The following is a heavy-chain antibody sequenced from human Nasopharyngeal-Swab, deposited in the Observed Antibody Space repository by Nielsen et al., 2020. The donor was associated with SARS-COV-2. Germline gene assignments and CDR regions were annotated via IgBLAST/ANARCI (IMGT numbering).Heavy chain of an antibody. V-gene: IGHV1-69*01. J-gene: IGHJ5*02. CDR2: FIPIFGKA. Sequence: WARQAPGEGLEWMGGFIPIFGKANYAQKFQGRVTITADESTSAAYMELSSLRSEDTAVYYCARVYCSGGSCYWFDPWGQGTLVTVSS. D-gene: IGHD2-15*01. CDR3: ARVYCSGGSCYWFDP.